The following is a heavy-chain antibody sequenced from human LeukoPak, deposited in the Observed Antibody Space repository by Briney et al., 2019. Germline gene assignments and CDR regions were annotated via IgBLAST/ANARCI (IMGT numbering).Heavy chain of an antibody. CDR2: INPNSGDT. D-gene: IGHD3-16*01. J-gene: IGHJ4*02. CDR3: ATQRGSYLWGTDFDY. CDR1: GYTFTGYY. Sequence: GASVTVSCKASGYTFTGYYMHWVRQAPGQGREWMGWINPNSGDTKFAREFQGRVTMTRHMSISTAYMGLSRLRSDDTAVYYCATQRGSYLWGTDFDYWGQGTLVTVSS. V-gene: IGHV1-2*02.